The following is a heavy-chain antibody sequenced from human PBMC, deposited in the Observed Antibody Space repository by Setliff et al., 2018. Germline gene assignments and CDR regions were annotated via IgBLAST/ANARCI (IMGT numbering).Heavy chain of an antibody. CDR2: IYPGDSIT. Sequence: PGESLKISCKGSGYSFTSYWIGWVRQMPGKGLEWMGIIYPGDSITRYSPSFQGQVTISVDKSITTAYLQWSSLRASDTAIYYCARHPYYYGSGTYLDNNNRWFDPWGQGTLVTVSS. V-gene: IGHV5-51*01. CDR3: ARHPYYYGSGTYLDNNNRWFDP. J-gene: IGHJ5*02. D-gene: IGHD3-10*01. CDR1: GYSFTSYW.